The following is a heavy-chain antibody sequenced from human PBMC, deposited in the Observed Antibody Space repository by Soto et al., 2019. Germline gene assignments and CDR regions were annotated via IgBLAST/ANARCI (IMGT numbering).Heavy chain of an antibody. J-gene: IGHJ6*02. V-gene: IGHV1-69*01. CDR2: IIPIFGTA. Sequence: QVQLVQSGAEVKKPGSSVKVSCKASGGTFSSYAISWVRQAPGQGLEWMGGIIPIFGTANYAQKFQGRVTITADESTSTAYMDLSSLRSEDTAVYYCASRRLLDDFWSGYYYYYGMDVWGQGTTVTVSS. CDR3: ASRRLLDDFWSGYYYYYGMDV. D-gene: IGHD3-3*01. CDR1: GGTFSSYA.